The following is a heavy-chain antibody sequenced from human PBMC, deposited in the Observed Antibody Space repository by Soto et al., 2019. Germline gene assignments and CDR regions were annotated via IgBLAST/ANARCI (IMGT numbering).Heavy chain of an antibody. J-gene: IGHJ3*02. CDR3: ARGFSGYYDSSGYLGAGDAFDI. CDR1: GFTFSSYA. D-gene: IGHD3-22*01. Sequence: QVQLVESGGGVVQPGRSLRLSCAASGFTFSSYAMHWVRQAPGKGLEWVAVISYDGSNKYYADSVKGRFTISRDNSKNTLYLQMNSLRAEDTAVYYCARGFSGYYDSSGYLGAGDAFDIWGQGTMVPVSS. V-gene: IGHV3-30-3*01. CDR2: ISYDGSNK.